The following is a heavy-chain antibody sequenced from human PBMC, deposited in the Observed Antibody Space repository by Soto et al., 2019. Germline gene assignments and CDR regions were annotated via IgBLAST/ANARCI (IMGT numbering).Heavy chain of an antibody. D-gene: IGHD3-22*01. CDR2: IYHDGST. CDR3: ARHYYYANHYYYAMAV. CDR1: GASISSSNW. Sequence: QVQLQESGPGLVRPSGTLSLTCAVSGASISSSNWWSWVRHPPGKGLEWIGDIYHDGSTNRNPSLKRRATLSVDKSKHQFSMRLSSVTAADTAVYYCARHYYYANHYYYAMAVWGQGTTVTVPS. V-gene: IGHV4-4*02. J-gene: IGHJ6*02.